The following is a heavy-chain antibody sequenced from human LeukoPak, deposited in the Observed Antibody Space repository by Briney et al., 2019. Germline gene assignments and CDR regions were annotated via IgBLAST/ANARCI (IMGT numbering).Heavy chain of an antibody. J-gene: IGHJ4*02. CDR2: IYYSGST. CDR1: GGSISRYY. CDR3: ARRSQQWLVFDY. D-gene: IGHD6-19*01. Sequence: SSETLSLTCTVSGGSISRYYWSWIRQPPGKGLEWIGYIYYSGSTNYNPSLKSRVTISVDTSKDQFSLKLSSVTAADTAVYYCARRSQQWLVFDYWGQGTLVTVSS. V-gene: IGHV4-59*01.